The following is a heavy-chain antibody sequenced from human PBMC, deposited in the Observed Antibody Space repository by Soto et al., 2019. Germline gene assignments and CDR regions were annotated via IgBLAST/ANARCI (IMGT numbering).Heavy chain of an antibody. D-gene: IGHD4-4*01. CDR2: ISYSGST. CDR3: ARGHRQKNYYSNYGADWFDP. CDR1: GGSISSGDYY. Sequence: QVQLQESGPGLVKPSQTLSLTCTVSGGSISSGDYYWSWIRQPPGKGLEWIGYISYSGSTYYNPSLKSRVTISVDTSKNQFSLKLNSVTAADTAVYYCARGHRQKNYYSNYGADWFDPWGQGTLVTVSS. V-gene: IGHV4-30-4*01. J-gene: IGHJ5*02.